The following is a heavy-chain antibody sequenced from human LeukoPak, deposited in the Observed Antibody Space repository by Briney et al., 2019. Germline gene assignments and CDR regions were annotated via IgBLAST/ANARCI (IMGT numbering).Heavy chain of an antibody. J-gene: IGHJ3*02. CDR2: IYYSGST. CDR3: ARHRPLGEAFDI. CDR1: GGSISSGGYY. Sequence: SQTLSLTCTVSGGSISSGGYYWSWIRQHPGKGLEWIGYIYYSGSTYYNPSLKSRVTISVDTSKNQFSLKLSSVTAADTAVYYCARHRPLGEAFDIWSQGTMVTVSS. V-gene: IGHV4-31*03.